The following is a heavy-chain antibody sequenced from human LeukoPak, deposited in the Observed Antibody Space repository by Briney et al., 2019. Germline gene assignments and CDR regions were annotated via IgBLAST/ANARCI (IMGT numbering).Heavy chain of an antibody. CDR1: GFTFRSYT. D-gene: IGHD3-10*01. V-gene: IGHV3-30*04. CDR2: ILHDGRTT. J-gene: IGHJ4*02. Sequence: GGSLRLSCAASGFTFRSYTMHWVRQAPGKGLEWVAVILHDGRTTNYAESVRGRFTISRDNSKNTLYLQMNSLRAEDTAVYYCARGSMVRGVNWGQGTLVTVSS. CDR3: ARGSMVRGVN.